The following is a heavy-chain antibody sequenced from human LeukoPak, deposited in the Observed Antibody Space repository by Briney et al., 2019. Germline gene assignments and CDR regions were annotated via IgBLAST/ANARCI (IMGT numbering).Heavy chain of an antibody. CDR2: ISAYNGNT. V-gene: IGHV1-18*01. J-gene: IGHJ5*02. CDR3: ARDGSGSYYDRGWFDP. D-gene: IGHD3-10*01. Sequence: ASVKVSCKASGYTFTSYGISWVRQAPGQGLEWMGWISAYNGNTNYAQKLQGRVTMTRNTSISTAYMELSSLTSEDTAVYYCARDGSGSYYDRGWFDPWGQGTLVTVSS. CDR1: GYTFTSYG.